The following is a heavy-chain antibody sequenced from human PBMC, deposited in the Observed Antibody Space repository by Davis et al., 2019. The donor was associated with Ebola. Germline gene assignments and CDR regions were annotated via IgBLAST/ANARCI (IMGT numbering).Heavy chain of an antibody. CDR3: ARDVGGRAGY. J-gene: IGHJ4*02. CDR1: EFTFRSYW. CDR2: IDTDGSTT. Sequence: PGGSLRLSCVGSEFTFRSYWFHWVRQAPGKGLEWVSRIDTDGSTTNYADSVRGRFTIPRDNAKNTLFLQMNSLRADDTAVYYCARDVGGRAGYWGQGTLVTVSS. V-gene: IGHV3-74*01.